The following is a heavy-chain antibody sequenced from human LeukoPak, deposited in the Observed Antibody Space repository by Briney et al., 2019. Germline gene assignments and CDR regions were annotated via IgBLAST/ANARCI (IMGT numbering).Heavy chain of an antibody. CDR2: INAGNGIT. D-gene: IGHD6-19*01. J-gene: IGHJ5*02. Sequence: ASVKVSCKASGYIFTASAIHWVRQAPRQGFEWMGWINAGNGITKYSQKFQGRVTITRDTSATTVYMELSSLRAEDTALYYCARDFGSSSGYYWFDPWGQGTLVTVSS. V-gene: IGHV1-3*01. CDR3: ARDFGSSSGYYWFDP. CDR1: GYIFTASA.